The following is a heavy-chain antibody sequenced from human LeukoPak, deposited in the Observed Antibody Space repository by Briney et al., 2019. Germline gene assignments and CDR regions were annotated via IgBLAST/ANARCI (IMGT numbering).Heavy chain of an antibody. V-gene: IGHV3-7*01. CDR1: GFTFSTCW. CDR3: ARDVGGSLDY. D-gene: IGHD1-26*01. Sequence: GGSLRLSCAASGFTFSTCWMAWVRQAPGKGLEWVANIKGDESARHQADSVKGRFTISRDNAQNSVYLQMSSLRGEDTAVYYCARDVGGSLDYWGQGTLVTVSS. J-gene: IGHJ4*02. CDR2: IKGDESAR.